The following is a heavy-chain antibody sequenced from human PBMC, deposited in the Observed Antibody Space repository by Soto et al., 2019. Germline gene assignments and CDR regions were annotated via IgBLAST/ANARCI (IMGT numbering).Heavy chain of an antibody. Sequence: EVQLVESGGGLVKPGGSLRLSCAASGFTFSSYSMNWVRQAPGKGLEWVSSISSSSRYIYYADSVKGRLTISSDNAKNSRYRQMNSLRAEDTAVYDCATGYLRGSFYIWGQGQMVTLSS. CDR2: ISSSSRYI. J-gene: IGHJ3*02. CDR1: GFTFSSYS. CDR3: ATGYLRGSFYI. V-gene: IGHV3-21*01. D-gene: IGHD1-26*01.